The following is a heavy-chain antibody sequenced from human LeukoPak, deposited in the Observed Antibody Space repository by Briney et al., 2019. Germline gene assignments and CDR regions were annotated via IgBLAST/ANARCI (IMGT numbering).Heavy chain of an antibody. CDR3: AREMVYCSSTSCPLDY. Sequence: SVKVSCKASGGTFSSYAISWVRQAPGQGLELMGGIIPIFGTANYAQKFQGRVTITADESTSTAYMELSSLRSEDTAVYYCAREMVYCSSTSCPLDYWGQGTLVTVSS. J-gene: IGHJ4*02. D-gene: IGHD2-2*01. CDR1: GGTFSSYA. CDR2: IIPIFGTA. V-gene: IGHV1-69*13.